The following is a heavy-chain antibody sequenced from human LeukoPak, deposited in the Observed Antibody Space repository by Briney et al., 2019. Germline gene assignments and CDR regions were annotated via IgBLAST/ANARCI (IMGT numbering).Heavy chain of an antibody. V-gene: IGHV3-7*05. Sequence: PGGSLRLSCAASGFTFSNCWMIWVRQAPGRGLEWVGNIKQDGSQKGYADSVRYGFTSSRDNAQTSLYLQRNSLRAEDTAVYYCARACDQWLQLSWGQGTLVTVSA. CDR1: GFTFSNCW. CDR3: ARACDQWLQLS. CDR2: IKQDGSQK. D-gene: IGHD5-24*01. J-gene: IGHJ5*02.